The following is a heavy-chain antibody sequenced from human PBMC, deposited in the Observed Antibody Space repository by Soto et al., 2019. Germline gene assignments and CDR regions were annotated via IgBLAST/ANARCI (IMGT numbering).Heavy chain of an antibody. Sequence: ETLSLTCTVSGGSISSYYWSWIRQPPGKGLEWIGYIYYSGSTNYNPSLKSRVTISVDTSKNQFSLKLSSVTAADTAVYYCARVQGGSYYPSSWFDPWGQGTLVTVSS. CDR2: IYYSGST. CDR1: GGSISSYY. D-gene: IGHD1-26*01. CDR3: ARVQGGSYYPSSWFDP. J-gene: IGHJ5*02. V-gene: IGHV4-59*01.